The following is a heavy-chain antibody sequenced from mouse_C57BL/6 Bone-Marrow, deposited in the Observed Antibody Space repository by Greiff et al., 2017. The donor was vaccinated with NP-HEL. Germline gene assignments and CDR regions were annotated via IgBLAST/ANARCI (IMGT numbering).Heavy chain of an antibody. V-gene: IGHV1-80*01. CDR3: ARRGYYYGSSRYWYFDV. D-gene: IGHD1-1*01. Sequence: LKQSGASVKISCKASGYAFSSYWMNWVKQRPGKGLEWIGQIYPGDGDSNYNGKFKGKATLTADKSSSTAYMQLSSLTSEDSAVYFCARRGYYYGSSRYWYFDVWGTGTTVTVSS. CDR2: IYPGDGDS. CDR1: GYAFSSYW. J-gene: IGHJ1*03.